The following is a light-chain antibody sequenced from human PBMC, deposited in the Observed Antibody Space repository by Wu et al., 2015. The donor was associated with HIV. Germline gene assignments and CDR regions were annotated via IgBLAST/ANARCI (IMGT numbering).Light chain of an antibody. V-gene: IGKV1-5*03. CDR1: ESPSSG. CDR3: QQYHDYPWT. Sequence: GDRVTITCRASESPSSGLAWYQQKPGKAPKILIYTTSISESGVPSRFSGSGSETEFTLTINSLQSDDFATYFCQQYHDYPWTFGQGTKVEIK. CDR2: TTS. J-gene: IGKJ1*01.